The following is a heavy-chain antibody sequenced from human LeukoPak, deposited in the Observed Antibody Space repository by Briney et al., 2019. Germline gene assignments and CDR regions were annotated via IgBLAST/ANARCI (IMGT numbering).Heavy chain of an antibody. D-gene: IGHD3-22*01. CDR3: ASYYYYDSSGYYDFDY. Sequence: SVTVSCKASGGTFSSYAISWVRQAPGQGLEWMGGIIPIFGTANYAQKFQGRVTITTDESTSTAYMELSSLRYEDTAVYYCASYYYYDSSGYYDFDYWGQGTLVTVSS. CDR2: IIPIFGTA. CDR1: GGTFSSYA. V-gene: IGHV1-69*05. J-gene: IGHJ4*02.